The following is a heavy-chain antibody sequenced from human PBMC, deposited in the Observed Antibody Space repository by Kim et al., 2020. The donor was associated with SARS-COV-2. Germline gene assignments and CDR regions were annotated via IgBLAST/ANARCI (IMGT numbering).Heavy chain of an antibody. D-gene: IGHD3-22*01. CDR2: INHSGST. V-gene: IGHV4-34*01. CDR3: ARFKEEVSMIVVVITAVSSYLDY. Sequence: SETLSLTCAVYGGSFSGYYWSWIRQPPGKGLESIGEINHSGSTNYNPSLKSRVTISVDTSKNQFSLKLSSVTAADTAVYYCARFKEEVSMIVVVITAVSSYLDYWGQGTLVTVSS. CDR1: GGSFSGYY. J-gene: IGHJ4*02.